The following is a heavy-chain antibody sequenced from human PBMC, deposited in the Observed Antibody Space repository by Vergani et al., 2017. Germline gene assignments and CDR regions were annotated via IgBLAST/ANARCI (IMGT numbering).Heavy chain of an antibody. CDR3: ESAREVGVVPGRSGSYSYYYYGMDV. J-gene: IGHJ6*02. D-gene: IGHD1-26*01. CDR1: GYSFTSYW. Sequence: EVQLVQSGAEVKKPGESLRISCKGSGYSFTSYWISWVRQMPGKGLEWMGRIDPSDSYTNYSPSFQGHVPSAADKSISTAYLPGRSLKASDTAMYYCESAREVGVVPGRSGSYSYYYYGMDVWGQGTTVTVSS. V-gene: IGHV5-10-1*01. CDR2: IDPSDSYT.